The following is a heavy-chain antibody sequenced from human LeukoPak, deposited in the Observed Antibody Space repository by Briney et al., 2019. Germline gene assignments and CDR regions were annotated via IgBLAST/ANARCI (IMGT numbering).Heavy chain of an antibody. CDR2: INPNSGGT. Sequence: ASVNVSCKASGYTFTGYYMHWVRQAPGQGLEGMGWINPNSGGTNYVQKFQGRVTMTRDTSISAAYMELSRLRSDDTAVYYCARDEMMAAAGTGDFQHWGQGTLVTVSS. CDR1: GYTFTGYY. CDR3: ARDEMMAAAGTGDFQH. D-gene: IGHD6-13*01. V-gene: IGHV1-2*02. J-gene: IGHJ1*01.